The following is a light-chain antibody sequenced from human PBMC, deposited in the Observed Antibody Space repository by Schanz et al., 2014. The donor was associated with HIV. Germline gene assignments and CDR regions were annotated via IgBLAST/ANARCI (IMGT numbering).Light chain of an antibody. J-gene: IGLJ3*02. Sequence: QSALTQPASVSGSPGQSITISCTGTSSDVGSYNLVSWYQQHPGKAPKLMIYEGSKRPSGVSNRFSGSKSGNTASLTISGLRAEDEADYHCCSYAGNTTWVFGGGTKLTV. CDR3: CSYAGNTTWV. CDR1: SSDVGSYNL. V-gene: IGLV2-23*01. CDR2: EGS.